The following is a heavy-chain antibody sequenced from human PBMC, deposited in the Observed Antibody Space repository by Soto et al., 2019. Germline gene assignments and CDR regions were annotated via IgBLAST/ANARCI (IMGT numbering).Heavy chain of an antibody. V-gene: IGHV1-8*01. CDR1: GYTFTSYD. J-gene: IGHJ4*02. CDR2: MNPNSGNT. CDR3: ARGRTYCSGGSCYPGGY. Sequence: QVQLVQSGAEVKKPGASVKVSCKASGYTFTSYDINWVRQATGQGLEWMGWMNPNSGNTGYAQKFQGRVTMTRNTSISTAYMELSSLGSEDTAVYYCARGRTYCSGGSCYPGGYWGQGTLVTVSS. D-gene: IGHD2-15*01.